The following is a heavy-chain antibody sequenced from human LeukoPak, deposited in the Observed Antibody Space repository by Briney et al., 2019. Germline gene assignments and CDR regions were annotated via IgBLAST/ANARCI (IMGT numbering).Heavy chain of an antibody. CDR2: ISSTGGTT. CDR1: GFTFRVYD. V-gene: IGHV3-23*01. D-gene: IGHD3-22*01. J-gene: IGHJ5*02. CDR3: AGCPWNYYDSSGFNPQGGIDP. Sequence: GGSLRLSCAASGFTFRVYDMTWVRRAPGKGQEWVAGISSTGGTTYYADSVRGRFTISRDNSRNTLYAQINSLRAEDTAVYYCAGCPWNYYDSSGFNPQGGIDPWGQGTLVTVSS.